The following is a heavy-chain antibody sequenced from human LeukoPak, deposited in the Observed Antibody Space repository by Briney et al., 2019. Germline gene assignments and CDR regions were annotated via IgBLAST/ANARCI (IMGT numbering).Heavy chain of an antibody. CDR3: ARSLGSSGYSARFDP. J-gene: IGHJ5*02. CDR2: INPSGGST. CDR1: GYTFTGYY. D-gene: IGHD3-22*01. Sequence: ASVKVSCKASGYTFTGYYMHWVRQAPGQGLEWMGWINPSGGSTSYAQKFQGRVTMTRDTSTSTVYMELSSLRSEDTAVYYCARSLGSSGYSARFDPWGQGTLVTVSS. V-gene: IGHV1-46*01.